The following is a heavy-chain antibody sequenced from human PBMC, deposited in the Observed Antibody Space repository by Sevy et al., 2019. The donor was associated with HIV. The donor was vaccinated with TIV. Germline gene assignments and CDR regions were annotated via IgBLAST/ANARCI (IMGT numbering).Heavy chain of an antibody. CDR1: GYTFTALD. CDR3: ARGIAAGVDY. J-gene: IGHJ4*02. D-gene: IGHD6-13*01. CDR2: MNPNTGQT. V-gene: IGHV1-8*01. Sequence: ASVKVSCKASGYTFTALDINWVRQATGQGLEWMGWMNPNTGQTDYSQRFQGRVTMTWDTSISTAYMELHSLRSDDTAIYYCARGIAAGVDYWGQGTQVTVSS.